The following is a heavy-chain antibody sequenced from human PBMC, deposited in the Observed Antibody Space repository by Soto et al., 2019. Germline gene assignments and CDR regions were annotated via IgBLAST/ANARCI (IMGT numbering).Heavy chain of an antibody. J-gene: IGHJ6*02. CDR3: ARDRARFGELSELKIPYYYYYGMDV. Sequence: SETLSLTCTVSGGSISSGGYYWSWIRQHPGKGLEWIGYIYYSGSTYYNPSLKSRVTISVDTSKNQFSLKLSSVTAADTAVYYCARDRARFGELSELKIPYYYYYGMDVWGQGTTVTASS. CDR1: GGSISSGGYY. CDR2: IYYSGST. D-gene: IGHD3-10*01. V-gene: IGHV4-31*03.